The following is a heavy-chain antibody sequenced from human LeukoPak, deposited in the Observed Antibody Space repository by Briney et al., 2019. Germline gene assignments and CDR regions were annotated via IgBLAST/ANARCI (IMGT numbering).Heavy chain of an antibody. CDR1: GYTFTGYY. D-gene: IGHD2-8*01. J-gene: IGHJ6*02. Sequence: EASVKVSCKASGYTFTGYYMHWVRQAPGQGLEWMGWINPNSGGTNYAQKFQGRVTMTRDTSISTAYMELSRLRSDDTAVYYCAGVPGYVLMVYAHEDYYGMDVWGQGTTVTVSS. CDR3: AGVPGYVLMVYAHEDYYGMDV. V-gene: IGHV1-2*02. CDR2: INPNSGGT.